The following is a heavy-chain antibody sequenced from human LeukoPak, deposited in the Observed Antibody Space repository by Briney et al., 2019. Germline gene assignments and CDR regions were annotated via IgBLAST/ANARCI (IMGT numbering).Heavy chain of an antibody. D-gene: IGHD6-6*01. V-gene: IGHV3-21*01. CDR1: GFTFSSYS. CDR3: ARDLIAAFDY. CDR2: ISSSSSYI. Sequence: GGSLRLSCAASGFTFSSYSMNWVRQAPGEGLEWVSSISSSSSYIYYADSVKGRFSISRDNAKNSLYLQMNSLRAEDTAVYYCARDLIAAFDYWGQGTLVTVSS. J-gene: IGHJ4*02.